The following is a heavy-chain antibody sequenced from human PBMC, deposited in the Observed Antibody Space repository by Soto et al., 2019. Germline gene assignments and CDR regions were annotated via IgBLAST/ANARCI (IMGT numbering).Heavy chain of an antibody. J-gene: IGHJ4*02. CDR2: LPYNGNT. D-gene: IGHD6-13*01. Sequence: SETLSLTCTVSGASIGSINYYWGWIRQSPGKGLEWIGSLPYNGNTYYNPSLKSRFIISGDLSKNQFSLKVNSVTAADTAVFYCAGDEYSNTWYKYWGQGTLVTVSS. V-gene: IGHV4-39*02. CDR1: GASIGSINYY. CDR3: AGDEYSNTWYKY.